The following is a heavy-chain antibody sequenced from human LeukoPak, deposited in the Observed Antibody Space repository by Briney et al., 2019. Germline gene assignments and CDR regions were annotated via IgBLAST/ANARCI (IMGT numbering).Heavy chain of an antibody. CDR1: GFTFSSYS. J-gene: IGHJ6*02. CDR3: ARAKGSYYYGMDV. V-gene: IGHV3-21*01. CDR2: ISGSSSYI. Sequence: GGSLRLSCAASGFTFSSYSMNWVRHAPGKGLEWVSSISGSSSYIYYADSVKGRFTISRDNAKNSLYLQMNSLRAEDTAVYYCARAKGSYYYGMDVWGQGTTVTVSS.